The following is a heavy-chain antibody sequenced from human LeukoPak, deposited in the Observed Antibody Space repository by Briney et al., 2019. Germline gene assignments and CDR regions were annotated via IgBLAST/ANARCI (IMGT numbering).Heavy chain of an antibody. V-gene: IGHV4-59*08. Sequence: SETLSLTCTVSGGSISSYYWSWIRQPPGKGLEWIGYIYYSGSTNYNPSLKSRVTISVDTSKNQFSLKLSSVTAADTAVYYCAGHSGSKYYFDYWGQGTLVTVSS. CDR1: GGSISSYY. CDR3: AGHSGSKYYFDY. J-gene: IGHJ4*02. D-gene: IGHD3-10*01. CDR2: IYYSGST.